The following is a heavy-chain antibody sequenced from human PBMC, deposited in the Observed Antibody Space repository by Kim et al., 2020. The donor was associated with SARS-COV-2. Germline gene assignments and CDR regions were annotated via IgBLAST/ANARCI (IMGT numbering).Heavy chain of an antibody. CDR2: VYSSGST. V-gene: IGHV4-59*08. Sequence: SETLSLTCIVSGGSFTNYYWSWIRQPPGKSLEWIGYVYSSGSTNYNPSLKSRLTISMDTSKRQFSLTLTSVTATDTAVYFCARHRDTGFFQYWGQGALVTVSS. J-gene: IGHJ4*02. CDR1: GGSFTNYY. CDR3: ARHRDTGFFQY. D-gene: IGHD1-1*01.